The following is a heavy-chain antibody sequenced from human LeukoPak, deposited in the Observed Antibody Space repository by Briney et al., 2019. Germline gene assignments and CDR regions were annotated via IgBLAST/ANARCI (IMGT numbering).Heavy chain of an antibody. CDR3: ARQIVHYYDRSGPIDY. J-gene: IGHJ4*02. D-gene: IGHD3-22*01. CDR2: VYYSGST. CDR1: GFTFSTCA. Sequence: GSLRLSCAASGFTFSTCAMSWIRQPPGKGLEWIGTVYYSGSTYYNPSLKSRITISVDTSKNQFSLKLSSVTAADTAVYYCARQIVHYYDRSGPIDYWGQGTLVTVSS. V-gene: IGHV4-39*01.